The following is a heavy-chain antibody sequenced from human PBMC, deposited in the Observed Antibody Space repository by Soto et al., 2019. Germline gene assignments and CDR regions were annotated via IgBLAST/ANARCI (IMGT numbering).Heavy chain of an antibody. D-gene: IGHD2-2*01. CDR3: ARDPGGLPAARFHNWFDP. Sequence: PSETLSLTCAVSGYSISSGYYWGWIRQPPGKGLEWIGSIYHSGSTYYNPSLKSRVTLSVDTSKNQFSLKLSSVTAAETAVYYCARDPGGLPAARFHNWFDPWGQGTLVTVSS. CDR2: IYHSGST. CDR1: GYSISSGYY. J-gene: IGHJ5*02. V-gene: IGHV4-38-2*02.